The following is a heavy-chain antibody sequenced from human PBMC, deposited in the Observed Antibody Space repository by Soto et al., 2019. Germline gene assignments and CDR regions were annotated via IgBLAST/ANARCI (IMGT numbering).Heavy chain of an antibody. CDR3: ARGWYYFDV. J-gene: IGHJ4*02. Sequence: SETLSLTCDASVEPMTGGYYWGWLRQSPGKGLEWIGSIYYGGTTYYNPSLRSRLAISIDTSKNQFSLRLSSVTAADTALYYCARGWYYFDVWGQGSLVTVSS. CDR1: VEPMTGGYY. CDR2: IYYGGTT. D-gene: IGHD2-15*01. V-gene: IGHV4-38-2*01.